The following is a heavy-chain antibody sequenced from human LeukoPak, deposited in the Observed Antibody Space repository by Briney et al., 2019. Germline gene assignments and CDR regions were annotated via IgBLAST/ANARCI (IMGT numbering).Heavy chain of an antibody. CDR3: ARDGLYSGYDYYYYYYMDV. D-gene: IGHD5-12*01. J-gene: IGHJ6*03. V-gene: IGHV4-39*07. CDR1: GGSIGSSDSF. Sequence: SETLSLTCTVSGGSIGSSDSFWGWIRQPPGKGLEWIGTIYYSGSTYYNPSLKSRVTISVDTSKNQFSLKLSSVTAADTAVYYCARDGLYSGYDYYYYYYMDVWGKGTTVTVSS. CDR2: IYYSGST.